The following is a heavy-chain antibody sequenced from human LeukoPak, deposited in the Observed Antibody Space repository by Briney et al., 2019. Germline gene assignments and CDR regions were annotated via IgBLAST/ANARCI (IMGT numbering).Heavy chain of an antibody. D-gene: IGHD3-22*01. J-gene: IGHJ3*02. CDR1: GFTFSDYY. CDR3: AREANSYDSSGYLWRGGAFDM. V-gene: IGHV3-11*04. Sequence: GGSLRLSCAASGFTFSDYYMAWIRQAPGKGLEWLSFISSRGSSIYYADSVKGRFTISRDNAKKSLFLQMNSLRAEDTAVYYCAREANSYDSSGYLWRGGAFDMWGQGTMVTVSS. CDR2: ISSRGSSI.